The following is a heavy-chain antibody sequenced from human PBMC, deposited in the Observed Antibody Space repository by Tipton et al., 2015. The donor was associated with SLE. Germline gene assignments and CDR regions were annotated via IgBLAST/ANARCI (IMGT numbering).Heavy chain of an antibody. CDR1: GGPISSYY. V-gene: IGHV4-59*01. D-gene: IGHD3-16*01. J-gene: IGHJ3*02. CDR2: SYYSGST. CDR3: ARDGGDHIDAFDI. Sequence: TLSLTCTVSGGPISSYYWTWIRQPPGKGLEWIGYSYYSGSTNYNPSLKSRVTISVDTSKNQFSLKLSSVTAADTAVYYCARDGGDHIDAFDIWGQGTMVTVSS.